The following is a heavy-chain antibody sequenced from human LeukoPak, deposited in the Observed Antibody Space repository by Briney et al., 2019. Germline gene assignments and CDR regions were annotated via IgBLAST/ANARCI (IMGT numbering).Heavy chain of an antibody. Sequence: GGSLRLSCAASGFTFSSYAMSWVRQAPGKGLEWVSAISGSGGSTYYADSVKGRFTISRDNSKNTLYLQMNSLRAEDTAVYYCAKDPHPMDYYASSGPILGGQGTLVTVSS. CDR3: AKDPHPMDYYASSGPIL. CDR2: ISGSGGST. J-gene: IGHJ4*02. V-gene: IGHV3-23*01. D-gene: IGHD3-22*01. CDR1: GFTFSSYA.